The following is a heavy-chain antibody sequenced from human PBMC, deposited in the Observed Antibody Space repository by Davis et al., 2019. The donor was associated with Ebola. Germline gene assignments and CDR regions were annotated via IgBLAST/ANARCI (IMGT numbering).Heavy chain of an antibody. V-gene: IGHV3-73*01. J-gene: IGHJ4*02. CDR1: GFTFSGSA. Sequence: GGSLRLSCAASGFTFSGSAMHWVRQASGKGLEWVGRIRSKANSYATAYAASVKGRFTISRDDSKNAAYLQMNSLRAEDTAVYYCASLDTAMDYWGQGTLVTVSS. CDR3: ASLDTAMDY. CDR2: IRSKANSYAT. D-gene: IGHD5-18*01.